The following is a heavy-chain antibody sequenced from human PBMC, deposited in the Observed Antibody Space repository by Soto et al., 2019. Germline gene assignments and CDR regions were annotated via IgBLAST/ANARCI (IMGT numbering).Heavy chain of an antibody. CDR3: ARRNDYYESRGRYYGMDV. D-gene: IGHD3-22*01. CDR1: GYSFTSYW. Sequence: GAALKIFCKASGYSFTSYWISWVRQMPGKGLEWMGRIDPSDSYTNYSPSFQGHVTISADKSISTAYLQWSSLKASDTAMYYCARRNDYYESRGRYYGMDVWGQGTTVPGSS. V-gene: IGHV5-10-1*01. CDR2: IDPSDSYT. J-gene: IGHJ6*02.